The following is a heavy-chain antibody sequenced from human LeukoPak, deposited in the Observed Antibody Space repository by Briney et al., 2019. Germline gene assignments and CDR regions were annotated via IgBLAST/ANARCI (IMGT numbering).Heavy chain of an antibody. Sequence: PSETLSLTCTVSGGSISSSSYYWGWIRQPPGKGLEWIGSIYYSGSTYYNPSLKSRVTISVDTSKNQFSLKLSSVTAADTAVYYCARWQYYDFWSGLFPLASPVDYWGQGTLVTVSS. V-gene: IGHV4-39*07. CDR3: ARWQYYDFWSGLFPLASPVDY. D-gene: IGHD3-3*01. CDR1: GGSISSSSYY. CDR2: IYYSGST. J-gene: IGHJ4*02.